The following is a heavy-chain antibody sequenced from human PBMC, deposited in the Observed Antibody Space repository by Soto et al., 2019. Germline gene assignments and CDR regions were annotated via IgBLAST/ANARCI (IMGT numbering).Heavy chain of an antibody. CDR2: IIPIFGTA. J-gene: IGHJ6*02. V-gene: IGHV1-69*06. CDR3: ASGYSSSRYYYYGMDV. D-gene: IGHD6-13*01. CDR1: GGTFSSYA. Sequence: QVQLVQSGAEVKKPGSSVKVSCKASGGTFSSYAISWVRQAPGQGLEWMGGIIPIFGTANYAQKFQGRVTITADKSTSTAYMELSSMRSEDTAVDYCASGYSSSRYYYYGMDVWGQGTTVTVSS.